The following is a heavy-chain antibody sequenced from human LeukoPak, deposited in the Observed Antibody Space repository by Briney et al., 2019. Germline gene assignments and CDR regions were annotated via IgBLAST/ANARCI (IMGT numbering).Heavy chain of an antibody. D-gene: IGHD1-1*01. CDR2: ISAYNGNT. V-gene: IGHV1-18*01. CDR1: GGTFSSYA. J-gene: IGHJ4*02. Sequence: ASVKVSCKASGGTFSSYAISWVRQAPGQGLEWMGWISAYNGNTNYAQKLQGRVTMTTDTSTSTAYMELSSLRSEDTAVYYCARDSERQSFDYWGQGTLVTVSS. CDR3: ARDSERQSFDY.